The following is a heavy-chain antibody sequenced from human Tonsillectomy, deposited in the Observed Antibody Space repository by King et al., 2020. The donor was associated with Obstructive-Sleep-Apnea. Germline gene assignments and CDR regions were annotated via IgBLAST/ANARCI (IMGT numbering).Heavy chain of an antibody. V-gene: IGHV3-30*18. J-gene: IGHJ4*02. CDR1: GFTFSSYG. CDR2: ISYDGSNK. CDR3: AKEGGVDCSGGSCYRGSFDY. Sequence: VQLVESGGGVVQPGRSLRLSCAASGFTFSSYGMHWVRQAPGKGLEWVAVISYDGSNKYYADSVKDRFTISRDNSKNTLYLQMNSLRAEDTAVYYCAKEGGVDCSGGSCYRGSFDYWGQGTLVTVSS. D-gene: IGHD2-15*01.